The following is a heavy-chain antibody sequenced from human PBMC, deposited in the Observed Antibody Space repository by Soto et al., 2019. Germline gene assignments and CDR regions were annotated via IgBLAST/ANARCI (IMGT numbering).Heavy chain of an antibody. CDR3: ARERLELLHEDYGMDV. CDR2: IFQSGAT. Sequence: GGSLRLSCAASGFTLSTYTMNWVRQPPGRGLEWVSGIFQSGATFYTDSVKGRFTISRDNSKNTLYLQMNSLRAEDTAVYYCARERLELLHEDYGMDVWGQGTTVTVSS. D-gene: IGHD1-7*01. V-gene: IGHV3-23*01. J-gene: IGHJ6*02. CDR1: GFTLSTYT.